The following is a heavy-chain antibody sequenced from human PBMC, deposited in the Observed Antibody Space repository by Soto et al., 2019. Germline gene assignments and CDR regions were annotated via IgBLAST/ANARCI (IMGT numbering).Heavy chain of an antibody. D-gene: IGHD5-18*01. CDR3: ARAIQLWIDY. Sequence: QVQLQASGPGLVKPSETLSLTCTVSGGSVSSGSYSWSWIRQPPGKGLEWIGYIFYRGSTNYNPSMESHVTISRDTSKNQFSLKLSSVTAADTAVYYCARAIQLWIDYWGQVALVTVSS. CDR2: IFYRGST. CDR1: GGSVSSGSYS. J-gene: IGHJ4*02. V-gene: IGHV4-61*01.